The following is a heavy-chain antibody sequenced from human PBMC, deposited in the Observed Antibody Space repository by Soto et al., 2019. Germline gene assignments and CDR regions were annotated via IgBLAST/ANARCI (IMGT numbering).Heavy chain of an antibody. CDR1: GFTFSMYG. D-gene: IGHD2-21*01. CDR2: IYSDGSHQ. V-gene: IGHV3-30*03. J-gene: IGHJ4*02. Sequence: QVQLVESGGGVVQPGSSLRLSCEASGFTFSMYGIHWVRQAPGKGLEWVGVIYSDGSHQYYGDSVKGRFTISRDNSNKMVYLQMTGLRLDDSALFYCARDRRVIPDADMDYWGQGVLVTVSS. CDR3: ARDRRVIPDADMDY.